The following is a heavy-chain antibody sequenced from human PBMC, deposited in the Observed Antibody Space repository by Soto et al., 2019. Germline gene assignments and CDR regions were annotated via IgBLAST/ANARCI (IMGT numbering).Heavy chain of an antibody. D-gene: IGHD2-15*01. CDR2: IYYSGDT. J-gene: IGHJ3*02. V-gene: IGHV4-39*01. CDR3: ARHQSIVVVTAARAFDS. Sequence: PSETLSLTCTVSGGSISSSSHYWVWIRQPSGKGLEWIGSIYYSGDTYYNPSLKSRVTISVDTSKNQFSVKLNSVTAADTAVYYCARHQSIVVVTAARAFDSWGQGTMVTVSS. CDR1: GGSISSSSHY.